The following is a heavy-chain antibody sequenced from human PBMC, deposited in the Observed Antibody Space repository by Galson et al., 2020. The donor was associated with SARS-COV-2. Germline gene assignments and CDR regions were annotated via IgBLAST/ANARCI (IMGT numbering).Heavy chain of an antibody. CDR3: ARDYKEFKYGMDV. V-gene: IGHV4-59*13. CDR1: GGSISSYY. Sequence: SETLSLTCTVSGGSISSYYWSWIRQPPGKGLEWIGYIYYSGSTNYNPSLKSRVTISVDTSKNQFSLKLSSVTAADTAVYYCARDYKEFKYGMDVWGQGTTVTVSS. J-gene: IGHJ6*02. CDR2: IYYSGST. D-gene: IGHD3-10*01.